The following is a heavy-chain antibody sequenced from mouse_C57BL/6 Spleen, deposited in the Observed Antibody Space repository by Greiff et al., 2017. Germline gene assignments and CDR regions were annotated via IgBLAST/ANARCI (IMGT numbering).Heavy chain of an antibody. D-gene: IGHD2-3*01. J-gene: IGHJ3*01. CDR2: INPSTGGT. CDR1: GYSFTGYY. Sequence: VQLQQSGPELVKPGASVKISCKASGYSFTGYYMNWVKQSPEKSLEWIGEINPSTGGTTYNQKFKAKATLTVDKSSSTAYMQLKSLTSEDSAVYYCAINDGDYFFAYWGQGTLVTVSA. CDR3: AINDGDYFFAY. V-gene: IGHV1-42*01.